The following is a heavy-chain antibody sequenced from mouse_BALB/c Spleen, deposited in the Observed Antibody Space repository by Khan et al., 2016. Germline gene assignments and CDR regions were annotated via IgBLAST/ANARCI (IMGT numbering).Heavy chain of an antibody. D-gene: IGHD2-10*02. CDR1: GFTFSSYG. J-gene: IGHJ4*01. V-gene: IGHV5-6*01. CDR3: ARQYGNYYAKDY. Sequence: EVELVESGGDLVKPGGSLKLSCAASGFTFSSYGMSWVRQTPDKRLEWVATISSGGSYTYSPDSVTGRFTISRDNAKNTLYMEMGSVKSEDTAMYYCARQYGNYYAKDYRGQGTSVTVSS. CDR2: ISSGGSYT.